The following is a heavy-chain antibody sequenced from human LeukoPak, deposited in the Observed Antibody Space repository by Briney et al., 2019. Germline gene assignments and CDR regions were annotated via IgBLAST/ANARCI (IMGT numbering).Heavy chain of an antibody. Sequence: GGSLRLSCAASGFTFSSYAMSWVRQAPGKGLEWVSAISGSGGSTYYADSVKGRFTISRDNSKNTLNLQMNSLRAEDTAVYYCAKDLELRFLEWLRPFDYWGQGTLVTVSS. CDR2: ISGSGGST. CDR1: GFTFSSYA. D-gene: IGHD3-3*01. J-gene: IGHJ4*02. CDR3: AKDLELRFLEWLRPFDY. V-gene: IGHV3-23*01.